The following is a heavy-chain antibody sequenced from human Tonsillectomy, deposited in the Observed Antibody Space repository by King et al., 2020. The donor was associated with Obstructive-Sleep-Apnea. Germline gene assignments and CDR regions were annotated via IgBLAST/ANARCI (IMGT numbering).Heavy chain of an antibody. Sequence: QLQESGPGLVKPSETLSLTCTVSGGSISSSSYYWGWIRQPPGKGLEWIGSIYYSGSTYYNPSLKSRVTISVDTSKNQFSLKLSSVTAADTAVYYCARVVHPSGYSSSWYAFDIWGQGTMVTVSS. CDR2: IYYSGST. D-gene: IGHD6-13*01. CDR1: GGSISSSSYY. J-gene: IGHJ3*02. CDR3: ARVVHPSGYSSSWYAFDI. V-gene: IGHV4-39*07.